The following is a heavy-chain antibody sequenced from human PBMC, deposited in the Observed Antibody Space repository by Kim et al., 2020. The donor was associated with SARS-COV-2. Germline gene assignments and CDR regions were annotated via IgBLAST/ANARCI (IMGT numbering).Heavy chain of an antibody. J-gene: IGHJ2*01. D-gene: IGHD7-27*01. CDR3: ARDQNWESRSGYVDR. CDR2: ISYDGSNK. V-gene: IGHV3-30*04. CDR1: GFTFSSYA. Sequence: GGSLRLSCAASGFTFSSYAMHWVRQAPGKGLEWVAVISYDGSNKYYADSVKGRFTISRDKSKNTLYLQMNSLRAEDTAVYYCARDQNWESRSGYVDRWRRGAMVSVS.